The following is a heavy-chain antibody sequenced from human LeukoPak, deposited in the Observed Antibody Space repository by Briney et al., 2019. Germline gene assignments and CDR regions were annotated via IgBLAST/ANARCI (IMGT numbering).Heavy chain of an antibody. CDR1: GHTFTSYG. CDR2: MNPNSGNT. CDR3: ARAYYDFWSGYYVDIFDY. Sequence: GASVKVSCKASGHTFTSYGINWVRQATGQGLEWMGWMNPNSGNTGYAQKFQGRVTMTRNTSISTAYMELSSLRSEDTAVYYCARAYYDFWSGYYVDIFDYWGQGTLVTVSS. V-gene: IGHV1-8*01. D-gene: IGHD3-3*01. J-gene: IGHJ4*02.